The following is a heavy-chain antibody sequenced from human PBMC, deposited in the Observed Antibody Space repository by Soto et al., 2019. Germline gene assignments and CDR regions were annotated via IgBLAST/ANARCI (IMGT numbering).Heavy chain of an antibody. CDR3: AREIVTAGGNNYFDP. V-gene: IGHV4-4*02. CDR1: GGTVASNHW. CDR2: VYHTGDT. Sequence: PSETLSLTCGVSGGTVASNHWWSCVRQSPGRGLEWIGNVYHTGDTNFNPSLQSRVTFSVDKSNNQFSLRLTSVTAADTAVHFCAREIVTAGGNNYFDPWGPGTLVTVSS. D-gene: IGHD2-21*02. J-gene: IGHJ5*02.